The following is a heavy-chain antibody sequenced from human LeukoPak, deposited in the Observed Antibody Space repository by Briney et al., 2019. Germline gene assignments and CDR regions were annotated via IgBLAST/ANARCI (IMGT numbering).Heavy chain of an antibody. V-gene: IGHV1-69*04. CDR3: ASPKGSSSWYRSPYYYYGMDV. CDR1: GGTFSSYA. J-gene: IGHJ6*02. D-gene: IGHD6-13*01. CDR2: IIPILGIA. Sequence: SVKVSCKASGGTFSSYAISWVRQAPGQGLEWMGRIIPILGIANYAQKFQGRVTITADKSTSTAYMELSSLRSEDTAVYCCASPKGSSSWYRSPYYYYGMDVWGQGTTVTVSS.